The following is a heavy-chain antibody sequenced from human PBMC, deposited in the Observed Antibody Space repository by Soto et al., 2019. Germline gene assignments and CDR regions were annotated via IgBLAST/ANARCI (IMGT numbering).Heavy chain of an antibody. J-gene: IGHJ6*02. V-gene: IGHV3-23*01. D-gene: IGHD3-3*01. Sequence: EVQLLESGGGLVQPGEYLRLSCAASGFSFRKYVMTWVRQAPGKGLEWVSSISSTGGSTYYADSVKGRFTVSRDNSKNTFYLQMNSLRAEDTALYYCAEDQGCLEWLPQAGLDVWGQGTTVAVSS. CDR1: GFSFRKYV. CDR2: ISSTGGST. CDR3: AEDQGCLEWLPQAGLDV.